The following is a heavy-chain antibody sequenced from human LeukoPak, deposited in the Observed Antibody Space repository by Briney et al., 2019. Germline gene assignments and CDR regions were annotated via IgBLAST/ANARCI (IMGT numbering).Heavy chain of an antibody. D-gene: IGHD3-22*01. Sequence: GGSLRLSCAASGFTFSSYVMHWVRQAPGKGLEWVAFIRHDGNNKYYADSVKGRFTISRDNSKNTLYLQMNRLRTEDTAVYYCAKKWSGDYDSSGVNDAFDIWGQGTMVTVS. CDR1: GFTFSSYV. J-gene: IGHJ3*02. CDR2: IRHDGNNK. V-gene: IGHV3-30*02. CDR3: AKKWSGDYDSSGVNDAFDI.